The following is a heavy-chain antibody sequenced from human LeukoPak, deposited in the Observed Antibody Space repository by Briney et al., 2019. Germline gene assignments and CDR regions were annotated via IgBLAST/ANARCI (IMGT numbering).Heavy chain of an antibody. Sequence: ASVTVSCKASGGTFSSYAISWVRQAPGQGLEWMGGIIPIFGTANYAQKFQGRVTITTDESTSTAYMELSSLRSEDTAVYYCARSYCSSTSCQYYFDYWGQGTLVTVSS. CDR3: ARSYCSSTSCQYYFDY. D-gene: IGHD2-2*01. CDR2: IIPIFGTA. CDR1: GGTFSSYA. V-gene: IGHV1-69*05. J-gene: IGHJ4*02.